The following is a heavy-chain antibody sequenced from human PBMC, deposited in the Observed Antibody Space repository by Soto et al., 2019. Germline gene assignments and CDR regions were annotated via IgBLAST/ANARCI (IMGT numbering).Heavy chain of an antibody. CDR3: APLSVSLSGPYGIHV. Sequence: SETLSLTCSVSGCSVTSGDYYWAWIRQPPGKGLEWIGSMFYSGLTYYSPSLKSRVTLSVDTSKNQFSVRLNSVTAADTAVYYCAPLSVSLSGPYGIHVWGQGTTVTVSS. CDR2: MFYSGLT. CDR1: GCSVTSGDYY. D-gene: IGHD2-15*01. J-gene: IGHJ6*02. V-gene: IGHV4-39*01.